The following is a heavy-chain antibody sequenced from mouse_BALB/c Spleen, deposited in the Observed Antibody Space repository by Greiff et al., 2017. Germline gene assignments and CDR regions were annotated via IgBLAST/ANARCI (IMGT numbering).Heavy chain of an antibody. CDR1: GYTFTSYW. Sequence: VQLQESGAELARPGASVKLSCKASGYTFTSYWMQWVKQRPGQGLEWIGAIYPGDGDTRYTQKFKGKATLTADKSSSTAYMQLSSLASEDSAVYYCARRGDLLYFDYWGQGTTLTVSS. V-gene: IGHV1-87*01. J-gene: IGHJ2*01. CDR3: ARRGDLLYFDY. CDR2: IYPGDGDT. D-gene: IGHD2-1*01.